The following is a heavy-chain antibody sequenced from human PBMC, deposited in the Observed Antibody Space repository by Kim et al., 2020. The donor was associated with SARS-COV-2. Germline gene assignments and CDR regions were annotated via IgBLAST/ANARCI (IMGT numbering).Heavy chain of an antibody. CDR3: ARDPRHYDYIWGSYRYSVFSRDH. CDR1: GYTFTTNA. V-gene: IGHV1-3*01. Sequence: ASVKVSCKASGYTFTTNAIHWVRQAPGQRLEWMGWINAANGNTRYSQNFQGRVTITRDTSATTAYMELSSLRSEDTAVYYCARDPRHYDYIWGSYRYSVFSRDHWGQGTLVTVSS. CDR2: INAANGNT. J-gene: IGHJ4*02. D-gene: IGHD3-16*02.